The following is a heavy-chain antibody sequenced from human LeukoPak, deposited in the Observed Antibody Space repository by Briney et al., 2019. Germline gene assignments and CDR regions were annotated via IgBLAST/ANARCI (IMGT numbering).Heavy chain of an antibody. CDR2: IYYSGST. CDR3: ARGYYESSGPNLGEIDS. D-gene: IGHD3-22*01. Sequence: SETLSLTCTVSGGSIISTTYYWGWIRQPPGKGLEWIANIYYSGSTFYNPSLRSRVTISVDTSKNQFSLKLNSVTATDTAVCYCARGYYESSGPNLGEIDSWGQGTLATVSS. V-gene: IGHV4-39*01. CDR1: GGSIISTTYY. J-gene: IGHJ4*02.